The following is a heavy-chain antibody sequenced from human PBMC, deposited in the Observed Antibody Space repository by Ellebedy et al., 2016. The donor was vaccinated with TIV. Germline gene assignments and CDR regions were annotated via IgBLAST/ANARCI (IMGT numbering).Heavy chain of an antibody. J-gene: IGHJ3*02. CDR3: AKGPYSSSWLLGAFDI. V-gene: IGHV3-23*01. D-gene: IGHD6-13*01. CDR1: GFSFTSYG. Sequence: GESLKISCVASGFSFTSYGVSWVRQAPGKGLEWVSAISGSGDNIYYADSVKGRFTISRDSSKNTLYLHMSTLRADDTAVYYCAKGPYSSSWLLGAFDIWGQGAMVTVSS. CDR2: ISGSGDNI.